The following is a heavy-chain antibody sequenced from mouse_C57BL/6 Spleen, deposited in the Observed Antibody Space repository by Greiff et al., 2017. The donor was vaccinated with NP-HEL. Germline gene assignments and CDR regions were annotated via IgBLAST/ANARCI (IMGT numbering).Heavy chain of an antibody. Sequence: QVQLKQPGAELVRPGSSVKLSCKASGYTFTSYWMHWVKQRPIQGLEWIGNIDPSDSETHYNQKFKDKATLTVDKSSSTAYMQLSSLTSEDSAVYYCARSYYDYYAMDYWGQGTSVTVSS. CDR2: IDPSDSET. CDR3: ARSYYDYYAMDY. V-gene: IGHV1-52*01. CDR1: GYTFTSYW. J-gene: IGHJ4*01. D-gene: IGHD1-1*02.